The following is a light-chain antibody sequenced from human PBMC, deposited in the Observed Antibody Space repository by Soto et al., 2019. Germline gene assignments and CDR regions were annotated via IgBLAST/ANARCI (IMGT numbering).Light chain of an antibody. V-gene: IGKV3-20*01. CDR2: GAS. Sequence: EIVLTQSPGTLSLSPGERATLSCRASQSVSSSYLAWYQQKPGQAPRLLIYGASSRATGIPDRFSGSGSGTDFTLTISRLEPEDFAVYYCQQCGSSPRFTFGPGTKVDIK. CDR1: QSVSSSY. J-gene: IGKJ3*01. CDR3: QQCGSSPRFT.